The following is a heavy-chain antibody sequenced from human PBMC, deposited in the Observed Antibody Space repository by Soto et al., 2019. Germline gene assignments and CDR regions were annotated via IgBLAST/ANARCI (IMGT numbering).Heavy chain of an antibody. CDR1: GFTFDDYA. D-gene: IGHD6-13*01. V-gene: IGHV3-9*01. J-gene: IGHJ3*02. CDR2: ISWNSGTI. Sequence: GGSLRLSCAASGFTFDDYAMHWVRQAPGKGLEWVSDISWNSGTIGYADSVKGRFTISRDNAKNSLYLQMNSLRAEDTALYYCVKDRYSSSPLGAFAIWGQGTMVTVSS. CDR3: VKDRYSSSPLGAFAI.